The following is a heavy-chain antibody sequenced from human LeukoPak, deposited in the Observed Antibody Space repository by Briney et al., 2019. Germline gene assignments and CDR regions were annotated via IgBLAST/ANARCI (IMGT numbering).Heavy chain of an antibody. CDR3: ARRSGSYSEYYFDY. Sequence: GASLQISCKGSGYSFTSYWIGWVRRMPGKGLEWMGIIYPGDSDTRYSPSFQGQVTISTDKSISTAYLQWSSLKASDTAMYYCARRSGSYSEYYFDYWGQGTLVTVSS. CDR1: GYSFTSYW. V-gene: IGHV5-51*01. J-gene: IGHJ4*02. D-gene: IGHD1-26*01. CDR2: IYPGDSDT.